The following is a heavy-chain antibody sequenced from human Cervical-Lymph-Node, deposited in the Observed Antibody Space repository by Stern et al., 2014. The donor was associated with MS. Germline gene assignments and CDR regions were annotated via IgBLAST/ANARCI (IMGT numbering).Heavy chain of an antibody. CDR1: GYTFTSHW. Sequence: VQLVQSGAEMKNAGESLKVSCKASGYTFTSHWIGWLRQMPGKGLEWMGIIYPGDSDTSYSPSFEGQVTLSADESINTAYLQWFSLKASDSATYYCARPDNWNVWGQGTLVTVSP. CDR2: IYPGDSDT. CDR3: ARPDNWNV. J-gene: IGHJ4*02. V-gene: IGHV5-51*01. D-gene: IGHD1-20*01.